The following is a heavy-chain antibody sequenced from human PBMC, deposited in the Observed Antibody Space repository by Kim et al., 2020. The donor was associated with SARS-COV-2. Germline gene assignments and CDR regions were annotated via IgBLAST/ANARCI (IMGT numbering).Heavy chain of an antibody. J-gene: IGHJ6*02. D-gene: IGHD3-3*02. Sequence: GGSLRLSCAASGVTLRSYWMPWVRQAPGKGPGWVSRINSDGSSTAYAGSVKGRFTISRDNSKNTLYLQMNSLRAEDTAVYYCARGGALAMDVWGQGTTVTVSS. CDR2: INSDGSST. V-gene: IGHV3-74*01. CDR1: GVTLRSYW. CDR3: ARGGALAMDV.